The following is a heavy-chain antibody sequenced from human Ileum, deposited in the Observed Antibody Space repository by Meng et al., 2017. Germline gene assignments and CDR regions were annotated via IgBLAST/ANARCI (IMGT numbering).Heavy chain of an antibody. J-gene: IGHJ4*02. Sequence: RGSGPRLCKPSGTLSLTCAVSGTWWSWVRQPPGKGLEWIGEIFQSGRTNYNPSLKSRVTISIDKSKSQISLQLSAVTAADTAVYSCATSNDRDVYYLGYWGQGTLVTVSS. CDR1: GTW. CDR3: ATSNDRDVYYLGY. CDR2: IFQSGRT. D-gene: IGHD3-22*01. V-gene: IGHV4-4*02.